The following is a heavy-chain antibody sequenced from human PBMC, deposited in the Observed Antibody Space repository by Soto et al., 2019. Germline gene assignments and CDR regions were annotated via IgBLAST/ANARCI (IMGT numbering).Heavy chain of an antibody. CDR3: ARDLLIAAAIYGMDV. CDR2: INPSGGST. V-gene: IGHV1-46*01. J-gene: IGHJ6*02. Sequence: AASVKVSCKASGYTFTSYYMHWVRQASGQGLEWMGIINPSGGSTSYAQKFQGRVTMTRDTSTSTVYMELSSLRSEDTAVYYCARDLLIAAAIYGMDVWGQGTTVTVSS. D-gene: IGHD6-13*01. CDR1: GYTFTSYY.